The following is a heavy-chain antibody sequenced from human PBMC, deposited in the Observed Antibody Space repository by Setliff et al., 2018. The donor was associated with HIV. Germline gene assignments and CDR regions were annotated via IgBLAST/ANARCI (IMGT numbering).Heavy chain of an antibody. V-gene: IGHV1-18*01. Sequence: GASVKVSCKASGYSFSSYGIGWVRLAPGQGLEWMGWMSTDNGNTNYAQKVQGRVTMTTDTDTRTAYMELRSLRSDDTAMYYCARMRGGHNIREGAFDIWGQGTMVTVSS. CDR2: MSTDNGNT. CDR3: ARMRGGHNIREGAFDI. J-gene: IGHJ3*02. D-gene: IGHD1-20*01. CDR1: GYSFSSYG.